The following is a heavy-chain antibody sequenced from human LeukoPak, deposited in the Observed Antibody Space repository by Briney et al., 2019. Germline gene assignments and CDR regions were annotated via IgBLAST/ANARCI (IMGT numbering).Heavy chain of an antibody. V-gene: IGHV4-34*01. D-gene: IGHD3-3*01. CDR3: ARDPYDFWSGYYGIDY. CDR2: INHSGST. J-gene: IGHJ4*02. CDR1: GGSFSGYY. Sequence: PSETLSLTCAVYGGSFSGYYWSWIRQPPGKGLEWIGEINHSGSTNYNPSLKSRVTISVDTSKNQFSLKLSSVTAADTAVYYCARDPYDFWSGYYGIDYWGQGTLVTVSS.